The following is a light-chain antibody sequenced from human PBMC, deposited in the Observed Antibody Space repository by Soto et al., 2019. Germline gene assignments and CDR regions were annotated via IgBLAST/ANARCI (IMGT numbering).Light chain of an antibody. Sequence: QLVLTQPASVSGSPGQSITMSSTGTSTDVGKYNLVSWSQQHPGKAPKLMIYEGNKRPSGVSTRFSASKSGNTASLTISGLQAEDEADYYCYSYAGDSTLYVFGTGTKVTVL. CDR1: STDVGKYNL. V-gene: IGLV2-23*01. CDR3: YSYAGDSTLYV. CDR2: EGN. J-gene: IGLJ1*01.